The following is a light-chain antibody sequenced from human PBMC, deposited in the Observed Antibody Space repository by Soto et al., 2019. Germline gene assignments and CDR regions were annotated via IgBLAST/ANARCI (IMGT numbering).Light chain of an antibody. CDR2: GAS. J-gene: IGKJ4*01. V-gene: IGKV3-20*01. Sequence: EIVLTQSPGTLSLSPGERATLSCRASQSVRNYLAWYQQKPGQTPRLLIYGASSRGTDIPDRFSGSGSGTDFTPTISRLEPDDFTVYFCQQYGSSPLTFGGGTTVEIK. CDR1: QSVRNY. CDR3: QQYGSSPLT.